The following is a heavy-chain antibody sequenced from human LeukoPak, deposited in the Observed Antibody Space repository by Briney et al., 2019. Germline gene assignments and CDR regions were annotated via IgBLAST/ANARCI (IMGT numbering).Heavy chain of an antibody. V-gene: IGHV1-69*13. CDR2: IIPIFGTP. CDR1: GDTFSTYA. D-gene: IGHD6-6*01. J-gene: IGHJ4*02. CDR3: ARSFEYSSPSGGDY. Sequence: SVKVSCKASGDTFSTYAINWLRQAPGQGLEWMGGIIPIFGTPNYAQKFQGRVTITADESTTTAYMELNSLRSENTAVYYCARSFEYSSPSGGDYWGQGTLVTVSS.